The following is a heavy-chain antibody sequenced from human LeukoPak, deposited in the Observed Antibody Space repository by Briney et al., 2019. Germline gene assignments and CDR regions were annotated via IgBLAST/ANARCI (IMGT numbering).Heavy chain of an antibody. Sequence: PGGSLRLSCAASGFTFSSYAMSWVRQAPGKGLEWVSTITGSGRTTYYADSVKGRFTISRDNSKNTLYLQMNSLRAEDTAVYYCAKDPSNDYWGQGTLVTVSS. J-gene: IGHJ4*02. D-gene: IGHD4-11*01. CDR1: GFTFSSYA. V-gene: IGHV3-23*01. CDR2: ITGSGRTT. CDR3: AKDPSNDY.